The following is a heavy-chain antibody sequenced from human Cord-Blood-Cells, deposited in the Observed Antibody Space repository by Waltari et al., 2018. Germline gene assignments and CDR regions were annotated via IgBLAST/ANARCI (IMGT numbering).Heavy chain of an antibody. D-gene: IGHD6-19*01. Sequence: QVQLVQSAPEVKKPGASVKVPCKAAGYTFTSYDIHWVRQATGKGLEWMGWMNPNSDNTGCAQKFQGRVTMNRNTAKSTAYKELSSLRSEDTAVYYCARPIAGYSSGWYLIDYWGQGTLVTVSS. CDR2: MNPNSDNT. CDR1: GYTFTSYD. CDR3: ARPIAGYSSGWYLIDY. V-gene: IGHV1-8*01. J-gene: IGHJ4*02.